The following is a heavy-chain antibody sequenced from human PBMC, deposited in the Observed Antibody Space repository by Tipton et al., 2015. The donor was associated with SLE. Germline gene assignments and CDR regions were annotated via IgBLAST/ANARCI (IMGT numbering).Heavy chain of an antibody. CDR1: GGSFSGYY. CDR3: ARGSIVVVTAAYYYYGMDV. D-gene: IGHD2-21*02. V-gene: IGHV4-34*01. J-gene: IGHJ6*02. Sequence: TLSLTCAVYGGSFSGYYWSWIRQPPGKGLEWIGEIHHSGSTNYNPSLKSRVTISVDTSKNQFSLKLSSVTAADTALYYCARGSIVVVTAAYYYYGMDVWGQGTTVTVSS. CDR2: IHHSGST.